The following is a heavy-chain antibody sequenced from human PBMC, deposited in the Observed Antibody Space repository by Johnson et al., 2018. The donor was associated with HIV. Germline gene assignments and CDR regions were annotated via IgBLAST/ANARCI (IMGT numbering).Heavy chain of an antibody. CDR3: ARDGGSSWYGGGAFDI. D-gene: IGHD6-13*01. J-gene: IGHJ3*02. CDR1: GCTLSSYD. V-gene: IGHV3-30-3*01. CDR2: ISSDGRNK. Sequence: VQLVESGGGVFQPGGSLRLSSAAPGCTLSSYDMHWVRQAPGKGLEWVAVISSDGRNKYYADSVKGRFTISRDNSKNTLYLQMNSLRTEDTAVSYCARDGGSSWYGGGAFDIWGQGTTVTVSS.